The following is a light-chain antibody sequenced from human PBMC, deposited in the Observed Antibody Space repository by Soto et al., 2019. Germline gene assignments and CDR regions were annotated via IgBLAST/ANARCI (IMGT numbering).Light chain of an antibody. CDR3: QMRSGWPRT. CDR2: DAS. CDR1: QSVSSY. V-gene: IGKV3-11*01. Sequence: LSIGKRATLSCRASQSVSSYLAWYQQKPGQAPRLLIYDASNRATGIPARFSGSGFGTDFTVSVISLGPGDFSVYYLQMRSGWPRTFGQGTKVDIK. J-gene: IGKJ1*01.